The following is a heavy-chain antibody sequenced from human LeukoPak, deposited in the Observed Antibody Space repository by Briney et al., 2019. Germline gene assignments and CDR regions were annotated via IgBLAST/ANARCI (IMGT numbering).Heavy chain of an antibody. Sequence: PGGSLRLSCAASGFTFSSYAMSWIRQPPGKGLEWIGEINHSGSTNYNPSLKSRVTISVDTSRNQFSLKLSSVTAADTAVYYCARGRDVYDSSGYYYYWGQGTLVTVSS. CDR3: ARGRDVYDSSGYYYY. CDR2: INHSGST. D-gene: IGHD3-22*01. V-gene: IGHV4-34*01. CDR1: GFTFSSYA. J-gene: IGHJ4*02.